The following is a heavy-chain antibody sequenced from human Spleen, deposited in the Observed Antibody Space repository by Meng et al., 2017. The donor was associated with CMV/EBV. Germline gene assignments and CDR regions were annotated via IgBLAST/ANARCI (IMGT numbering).Heavy chain of an antibody. CDR1: GFTFSSYA. V-gene: IGHV3-23*01. Sequence: GESLKISCAASGFTFSSYAMSWLRQAPGKGLEWVAGISSSGDTTYYADSVQGRFIISRDNSRNTLFLQMNSLRAEDTAVYYCARDSPYDFWVLDPWGQGTLVTVSS. CDR3: ARDSPYDFWVLDP. CDR2: ISSSGDTT. J-gene: IGHJ5*02. D-gene: IGHD3-3*01.